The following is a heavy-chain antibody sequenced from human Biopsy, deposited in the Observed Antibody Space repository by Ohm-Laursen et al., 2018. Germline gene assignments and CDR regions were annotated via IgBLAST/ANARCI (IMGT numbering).Heavy chain of an antibody. D-gene: IGHD1-26*01. J-gene: IGHJ4*02. CDR2: VSVSGGNT. Sequence: SLRLSCVASGFTFSSYGMTWVRQAPGKGLEWVSSVSVSGGNTYYAASVKGRVTISRDDSKNTVYLQMNSLRAEDTAVYYCAVVGEGYWGQGTLVTVSS. V-gene: IGHV3-23*01. CDR1: GFTFSSYG. CDR3: AVVGEGY.